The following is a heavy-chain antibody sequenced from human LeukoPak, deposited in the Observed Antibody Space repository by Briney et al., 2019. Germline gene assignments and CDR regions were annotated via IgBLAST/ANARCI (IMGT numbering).Heavy chain of an antibody. CDR2: ISGSGGST. CDR1: GFTFSSYA. J-gene: IGHJ4*02. Sequence: GGSLRLSCAASGFTFSSYAMSWVRQAPGKGLEWVSAISGSGGSTYYADSVKGRFTISRDNSKNTLYLQMNSLRAEDTAVYYCARDTSSSWYVAGYFDYWGQGTLVTVSS. CDR3: ARDTSSSWYVAGYFDY. V-gene: IGHV3-23*01. D-gene: IGHD6-13*01.